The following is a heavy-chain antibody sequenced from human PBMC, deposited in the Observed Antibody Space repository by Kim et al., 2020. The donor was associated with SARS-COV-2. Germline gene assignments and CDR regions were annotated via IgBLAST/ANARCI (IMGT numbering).Heavy chain of an antibody. Sequence: GGSLRLSCAASGFTFDDYGMSWVRQAPGKGLEWVSGINWNGGSTGYADSVKGRFTISRDNAKNSLYLQMNSLRAEDTALYHCARARIAAAAGGAFDIWGQGTMVTVSS. CDR1: GFTFDDYG. CDR2: INWNGGST. J-gene: IGHJ3*02. CDR3: ARARIAAAAGGAFDI. V-gene: IGHV3-20*01. D-gene: IGHD6-13*01.